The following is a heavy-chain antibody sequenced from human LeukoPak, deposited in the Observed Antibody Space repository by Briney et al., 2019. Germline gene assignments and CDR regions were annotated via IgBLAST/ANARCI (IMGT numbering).Heavy chain of an antibody. CDR3: ARSKTYYYDSSVGKNWLDP. Sequence: SETLSLTCAVYGGSFSGYYWSGIRQPPGKGLEWIGEINHSGSTNYNPSLKSRVTISVDTSKNQFSLKLSSVTAADTAVYYCARSKTYYYDSSVGKNWLDPWGQGTLVTVSS. CDR1: GGSFSGYY. J-gene: IGHJ5*02. V-gene: IGHV4-34*01. D-gene: IGHD3-22*01. CDR2: INHSGST.